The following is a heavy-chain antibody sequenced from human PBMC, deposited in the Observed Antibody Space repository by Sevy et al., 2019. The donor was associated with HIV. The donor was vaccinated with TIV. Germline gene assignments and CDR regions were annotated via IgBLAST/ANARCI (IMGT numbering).Heavy chain of an antibody. Sequence: ASVKVSCKASGYTFTGYYMHWVRQAPGQGLEWMGWINPNSGGTNYAQKFQGRVTMTRDTSISIAYMELSRLRSDDTAMYYCARDFSDDYVWGSYHDYWGQGTLVTVSS. CDR1: GYTFTGYY. CDR3: ARDFSDDYVWGSYHDY. J-gene: IGHJ4*02. CDR2: INPNSGGT. V-gene: IGHV1-2*02. D-gene: IGHD3-16*02.